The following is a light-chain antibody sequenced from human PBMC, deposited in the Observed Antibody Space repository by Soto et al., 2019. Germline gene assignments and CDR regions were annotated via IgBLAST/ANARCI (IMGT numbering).Light chain of an antibody. CDR3: QHHESARWP. V-gene: IGKV1-6*01. CDR1: QGIGNA. CDR2: KAS. J-gene: IGKJ1*01. Sequence: RAQSPSSLSASVGDRVTISCRASQGIGNALGWYQQIPGKPPKVLIYKASTLKRGVPSRFSGSGSGTDFSLTISRLEPEDLAVYYCQHHESARWPFGLGTKVHIK.